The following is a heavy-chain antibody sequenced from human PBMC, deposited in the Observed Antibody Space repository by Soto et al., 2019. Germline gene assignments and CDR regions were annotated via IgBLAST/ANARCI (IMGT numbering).Heavy chain of an antibody. J-gene: IGHJ6*02. CDR3: ARGKPSGYRSGPRNFFYYGLDV. Sequence: SETLSLTCAVFSASLGDHYWDWIRQCPDKGLEWIGEVHPSGSTDYNPSLKSRLTLSLDTSKSQFSLKVPSVTAADKAVYFCARGKPSGYRSGPRNFFYYGLDVWGQGTTVT. V-gene: IGHV4-34*01. CDR1: SASLGDHY. CDR2: VHPSGST. D-gene: IGHD5-18*01.